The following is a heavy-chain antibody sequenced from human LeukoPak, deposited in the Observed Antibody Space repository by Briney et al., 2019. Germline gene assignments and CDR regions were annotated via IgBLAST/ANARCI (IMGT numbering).Heavy chain of an antibody. V-gene: IGHV4-34*01. CDR1: GGSFSGYY. Sequence: SETLSLTCAVYGGSFSGYYWSWIRQPPGKGLEWIGEINHSGSTNYNPSLKSRVTISVDTSKNQFSLKLSSVTAADTAVYYCARDSDYGDLLTDAFDIWGQGTMVTVSS. J-gene: IGHJ3*02. CDR2: INHSGST. CDR3: ARDSDYGDLLTDAFDI. D-gene: IGHD4-17*01.